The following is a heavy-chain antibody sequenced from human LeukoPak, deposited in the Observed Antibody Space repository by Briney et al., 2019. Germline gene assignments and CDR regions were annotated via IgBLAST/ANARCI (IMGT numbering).Heavy chain of an antibody. D-gene: IGHD6-19*01. CDR2: INPDGNER. J-gene: IGHJ6*02. CDR3: TRDLAAVPGPRMDV. V-gene: IGHV3-7*03. CDR1: GFTFSTYW. Sequence: GGSLRLSCAASGFTFSTYWMSWVRQAPGKGLEWVALINPDGNERYYVDSVKSRFTISRDNARNSLYLQMDSLRDDDTAMYFCTRDLAAVPGPRMDVWGQGTTVAVSS.